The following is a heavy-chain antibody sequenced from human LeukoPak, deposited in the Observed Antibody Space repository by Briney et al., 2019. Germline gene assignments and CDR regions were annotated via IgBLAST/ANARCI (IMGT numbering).Heavy chain of an antibody. CDR1: GGSFSGYY. V-gene: IGHV4-34*01. Sequence: SETLSLTCAVYGGSFSGYYWSWIRQPPGKGLEWIGEINHSGSTNYNPSLKSRVTISVDTSKNQFSLKLSSVTAADTAVYYCARARRDGYNYYFDYWGQGTLVTVSS. J-gene: IGHJ4*02. CDR3: ARARRDGYNYYFDY. D-gene: IGHD5-24*01. CDR2: INHSGST.